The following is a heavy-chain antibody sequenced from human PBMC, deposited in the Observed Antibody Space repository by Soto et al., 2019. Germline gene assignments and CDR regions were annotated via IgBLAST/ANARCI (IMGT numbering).Heavy chain of an antibody. V-gene: IGHV1-69*01. CDR1: GDSFSSYA. J-gene: IGHJ4*02. D-gene: IGHD6-13*01. CDR2: IIPIFETA. Sequence: QVQLVQSGAEMKKPGSSVKLSCKVSGDSFSSYAISWVRQAPGEGLEWVGGIIPIFETANYAQNFQGRVTITEVESTTTAYLEVTRLRPQDTAVFYCAASDSSSWQHDYWGQGTLITVSS. CDR3: AASDSSSWQHDY.